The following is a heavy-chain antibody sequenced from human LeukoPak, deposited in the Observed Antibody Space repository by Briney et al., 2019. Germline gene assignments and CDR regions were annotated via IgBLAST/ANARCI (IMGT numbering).Heavy chain of an antibody. CDR3: ARDRGGSSWVFDY. J-gene: IGHJ4*02. Sequence: SVKVSCKASGGTFTSYAISWGRQAPGQGLEWMGGIIPIFGTANYAQKFQGRVTITADKSTSTAYMELSSLRSEDTAVYYCARDRGGSSWVFDYWGQGTLVTVSS. V-gene: IGHV1-69*06. CDR2: IIPIFGTA. D-gene: IGHD6-13*01. CDR1: GGTFTSYA.